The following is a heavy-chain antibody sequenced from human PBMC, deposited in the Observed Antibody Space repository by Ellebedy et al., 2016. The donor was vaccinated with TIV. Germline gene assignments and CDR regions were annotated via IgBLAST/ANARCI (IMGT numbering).Heavy chain of an antibody. CDR1: GGSISSSSYY. V-gene: IGHV4-39*01. CDR3: ARWDRETDAFDS. J-gene: IGHJ3*01. Sequence: SETLSLTCTVSGGSISSSSYYWGWIRQPPGKGLEWIGSIYYRGSTYYNPSIKSRVTISVDTSKNQFALKLSSVTAADTAVYYCARWDRETDAFDSWGQGTMVTVSS. CDR2: IYYRGST. D-gene: IGHD1-26*01.